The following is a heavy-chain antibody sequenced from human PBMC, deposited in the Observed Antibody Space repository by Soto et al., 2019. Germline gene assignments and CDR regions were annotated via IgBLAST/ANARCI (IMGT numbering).Heavy chain of an antibody. Sequence: GGSLSLSCAASGFTFSSYGMHWVRPAPGKGLEWVAVIWYDGSNKYYADSVKGRFTISRDNSKNTLYLQMNGLRAEDTAVYYCARAPWTAAATFDYWGQGTLVTVSS. D-gene: IGHD2-15*01. V-gene: IGHV3-33*08. CDR3: ARAPWTAAATFDY. J-gene: IGHJ4*02. CDR1: GFTFSSYG. CDR2: IWYDGSNK.